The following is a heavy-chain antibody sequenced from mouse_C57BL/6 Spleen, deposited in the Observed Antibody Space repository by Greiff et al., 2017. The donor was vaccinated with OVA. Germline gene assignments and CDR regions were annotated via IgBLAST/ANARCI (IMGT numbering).Heavy chain of an antibody. J-gene: IGHJ3*01. Sequence: QVHVKQSGAELARPGASVKLSCKASGYTFTSYGISWVKQRTGQGLEWIGEIYPRSGNTYYNEKFKGKATLTADKSSSTAYMELRSLTSEDSAVYFGAGTGYDYEAAWFAYWGQGTLVTVSA. D-gene: IGHD2-4*01. CDR1: GYTFTSYG. CDR3: AGTGYDYEAAWFAY. V-gene: IGHV1-81*01. CDR2: IYPRSGNT.